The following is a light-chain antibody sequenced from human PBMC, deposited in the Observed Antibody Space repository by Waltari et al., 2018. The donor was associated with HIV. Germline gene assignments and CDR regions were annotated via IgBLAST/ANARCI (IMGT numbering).Light chain of an antibody. V-gene: IGLV1-40*01. CDR3: QSYDSSLSGVL. J-gene: IGLJ2*01. CDR1: RPKLGAGHG. Sequence: QSVLTQPPSVSGAPGQRVTISRTGSRPKLGAGHGSHWYQQLPGTSPKFLINDNNNRPSGVPDRISGSKSGTSTSLAITGLQAEDEADYYCQSYDSSLSGVLFGGGTKLTFL. CDR2: DNN.